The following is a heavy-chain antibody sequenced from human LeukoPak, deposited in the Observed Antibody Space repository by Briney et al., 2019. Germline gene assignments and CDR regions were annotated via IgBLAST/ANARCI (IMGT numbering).Heavy chain of an antibody. CDR2: IKQDGSEK. J-gene: IGHJ4*02. V-gene: IGHV3-7*03. Sequence: PGGSLRLSCAASGFTFSSYWMSWVRQAPGKGLEWVANIKQDGSEKYYVDSVKGRFTISRDNAKNSLYLQMNSLRAEDTAVYYCASHRSSWLIDYWGQGTLVTVSS. D-gene: IGHD6-6*01. CDR3: ASHRSSWLIDY. CDR1: GFTFSSYW.